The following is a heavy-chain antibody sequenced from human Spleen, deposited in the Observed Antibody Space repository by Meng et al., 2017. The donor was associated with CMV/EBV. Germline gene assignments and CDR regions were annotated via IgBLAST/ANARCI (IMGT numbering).Heavy chain of an antibody. D-gene: IGHD5-12*01. V-gene: IGHV3-21*01. CDR2: ISSSSSYI. CDR1: GFAFSSYS. Sequence: SGFAFSSYSMTWVRRAPGRGLEWVSSISSSSSYIYYADSVKGRFTISRDNAKNSLYLQMNSLRAEDTAVYYCARSSGYDSMNYFDYWGQGTLVTVSS. J-gene: IGHJ4*02. CDR3: ARSSGYDSMNYFDY.